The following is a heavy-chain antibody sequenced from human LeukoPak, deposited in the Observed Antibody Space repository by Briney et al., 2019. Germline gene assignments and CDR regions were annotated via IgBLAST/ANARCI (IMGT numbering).Heavy chain of an antibody. J-gene: IGHJ4*02. V-gene: IGHV3-7*01. CDR1: GFTFSSYW. CDR2: IKQDGSEK. Sequence: PPGGSLRLSCAASGFTFSSYWMSWVRQAPGKGLEWVANIKQDGSEKYYVDSVKGRFTISRDNAKNSLYLQMNSLRAADTAVYYCARVGRGWSNDYWGQGTLVTVSS. CDR3: ARVGRGWSNDY. D-gene: IGHD6-19*01.